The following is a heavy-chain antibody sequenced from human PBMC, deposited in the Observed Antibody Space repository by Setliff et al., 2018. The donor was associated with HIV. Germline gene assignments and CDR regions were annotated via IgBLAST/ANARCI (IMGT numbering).Heavy chain of an antibody. CDR1: GGTSNTYA. D-gene: IGHD2-15*01. J-gene: IGHJ4*02. Sequence: SMKVSCKASGGTSNTYAMNWVRQAPGQGLEWMGQIIPVLDTTDYAQKFQGKVTITADKSTNTAYLELSSLTSEDTAVYYCARDVVHVGGYFDYWGQGTLVTVSS. CDR2: IIPVLDTT. V-gene: IGHV1-69*10. CDR3: ARDVVHVGGYFDY.